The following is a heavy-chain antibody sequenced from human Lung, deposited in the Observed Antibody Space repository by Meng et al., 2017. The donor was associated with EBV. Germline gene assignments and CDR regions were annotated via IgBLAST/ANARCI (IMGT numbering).Heavy chain of an antibody. CDR1: GFLFRSYN. CDR2: ISSSSNYI. D-gene: IGHD5-12*01. V-gene: IGHV3-21*01. CDR3: AGSGSMGY. J-gene: IGHJ4*02. Sequence: EVQLVESGGGLVKPGGSLRLSCAASGFLFRSYNMNWVRQAPGKGPEWVSSISSSSNYIYYADSVRGRFIISRDNANNSLYLQMNTLRADDTAVYYCAGSGSMGYWGQGTLVTVSS.